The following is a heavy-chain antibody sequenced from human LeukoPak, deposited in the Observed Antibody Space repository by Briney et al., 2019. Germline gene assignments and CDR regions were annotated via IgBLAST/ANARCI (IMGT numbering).Heavy chain of an antibody. J-gene: IGHJ4*02. V-gene: IGHV5-51*01. D-gene: IGHD5-12*01. CDR1: GYSFSSYW. CDR3: ARLAGYSGYDLGYFDY. Sequence: GESLKISCKGSGYSFSSYWIGWVRQMPGKGLEWMGIIYPGDSDTRYSPSFQGQVTISADKSISTAYLQWSSLKASDTAMYYCARLAGYSGYDLGYFDYWGQGTLVTVSS. CDR2: IYPGDSDT.